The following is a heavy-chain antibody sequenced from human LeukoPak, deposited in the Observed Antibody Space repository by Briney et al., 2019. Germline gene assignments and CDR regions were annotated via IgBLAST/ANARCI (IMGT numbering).Heavy chain of an antibody. CDR1: GYTFTSYG. Sequence: ASVKVSCKASGYTFTSYGITWVRQAPGQGLEWMGWISAYNGNTNYAQKLQGRVTVTTDTSTSTAYMELRSLRSDDTAVYYCARSATNRDISASGSDYYYYGMDVWGQGTTVTVSS. J-gene: IGHJ6*02. V-gene: IGHV1-18*01. CDR3: ARSATNRDISASGSDYYYYGMDV. D-gene: IGHD2-15*01. CDR2: ISAYNGNT.